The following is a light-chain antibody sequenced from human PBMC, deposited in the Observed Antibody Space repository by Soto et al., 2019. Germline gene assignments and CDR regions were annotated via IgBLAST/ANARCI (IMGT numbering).Light chain of an antibody. Sequence: EIVMTQSPATLAVSPGETATLSCRASQSLSGYLAWYQQKPGQAPRLLIFRASTRATGVPARFSGSGSGTEFTLTISGLQSEDFAVYYCQQYGNSLFTFGPGTKVDIK. J-gene: IGKJ3*01. CDR1: QSLSGY. V-gene: IGKV3-15*01. CDR2: RAS. CDR3: QQYGNSLFT.